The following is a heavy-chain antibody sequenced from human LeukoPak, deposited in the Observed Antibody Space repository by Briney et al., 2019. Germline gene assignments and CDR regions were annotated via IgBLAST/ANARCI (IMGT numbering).Heavy chain of an antibody. Sequence: PGRSLRLSCAPSALTFIIYAMSSVRQSPGEGLEWVSGLSAGGAGSYYADSVKGRFTISRDNLKNPLSLQMNSLTAGDTAVYYCAEELDGVAGTRYVDYWGQGTLVTVSS. CDR1: ALTFIIYA. V-gene: IGHV3-23*01. CDR3: AEELDGVAGTRYVDY. J-gene: IGHJ4*02. D-gene: IGHD6-19*01. CDR2: LSAGGAGS.